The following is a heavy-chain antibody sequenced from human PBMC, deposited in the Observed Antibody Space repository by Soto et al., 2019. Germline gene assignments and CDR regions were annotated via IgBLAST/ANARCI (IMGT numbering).Heavy chain of an antibody. Sequence: GGALRLSRSAAGFTFSNYCIHWGRQAPGKGLEWVAVIWYDGSNKYYADSVKGRFTISRDNSKNTLYLQMNSLRAEDTAVYYCARDFGDHLVGASDYWGQGTLVTVSS. V-gene: IGHV3-33*01. J-gene: IGHJ4*02. CDR3: ARDFGDHLVGASDY. D-gene: IGHD1-26*01. CDR2: IWYDGSNK. CDR1: GFTFSNYC.